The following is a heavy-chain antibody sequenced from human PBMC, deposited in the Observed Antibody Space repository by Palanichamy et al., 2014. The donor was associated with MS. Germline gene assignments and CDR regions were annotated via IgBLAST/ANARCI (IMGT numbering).Heavy chain of an antibody. D-gene: IGHD3-10*01. V-gene: IGHV3-30-3*01. Sequence: PDKGLEWVALVSFDGSNEYYADSVKGRFTISRDNSKNTLYLHMNSLRADDTAVYYCASPTYYYGSGSPSPFDYWDQGTLVTVSS. CDR3: ASPTYYYGSGSPSPFDY. J-gene: IGHJ4*02. CDR2: VSFDGSNE.